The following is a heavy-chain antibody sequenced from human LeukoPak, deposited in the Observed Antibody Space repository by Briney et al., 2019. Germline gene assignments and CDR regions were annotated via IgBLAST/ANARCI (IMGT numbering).Heavy chain of an antibody. CDR1: GFTFSSYA. CDR2: ISGSGGST. V-gene: IGHV3-23*01. CDR3: AKVQYYYDSSAAPGYYGMDV. D-gene: IGHD3-22*01. Sequence: PGGSLRLSCAASGFTFSSYAMSWVRQAPGKGLEWVSAISGSGGSTYYADSVKGRFTISRDNSKNTLYLQMNSLRAEDTAVYYCAKVQYYYDSSAAPGYYGMDVWGQGTTVTVSS. J-gene: IGHJ6*02.